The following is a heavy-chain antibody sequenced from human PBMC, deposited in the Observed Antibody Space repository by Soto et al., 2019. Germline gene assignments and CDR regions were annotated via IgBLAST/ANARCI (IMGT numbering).Heavy chain of an antibody. Sequence: GGSLRLSCAASGFTFSSYSMNWVRQAPGKGLEWVSSISSSSYIYYADSVKGRFTISRDNAKNSLYLQMNSPRAEDTAVYYCARDRAYCSGGSCYSAGGAYYYYGMDVWGQGTTVTVSS. J-gene: IGHJ6*02. CDR3: ARDRAYCSGGSCYSAGGAYYYYGMDV. D-gene: IGHD2-15*01. V-gene: IGHV3-21*01. CDR1: GFTFSSYS. CDR2: ISSSSYI.